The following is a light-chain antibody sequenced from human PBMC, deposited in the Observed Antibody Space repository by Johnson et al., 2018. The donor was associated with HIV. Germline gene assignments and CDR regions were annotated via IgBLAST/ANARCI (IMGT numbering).Light chain of an antibody. Sequence: QSVLTQPPSVSAAPGQKVTISCSGSSFNIGINFVSWYQQVPGTAPKLRICESNKRPSGIPNRFSGSKSGTSATLGITGLQTGDEADYYCGTWDSRLSVYVFGTGTKVTVL. J-gene: IGLJ1*01. V-gene: IGLV1-51*02. CDR3: GTWDSRLSVYV. CDR1: SFNIGINF. CDR2: ESN.